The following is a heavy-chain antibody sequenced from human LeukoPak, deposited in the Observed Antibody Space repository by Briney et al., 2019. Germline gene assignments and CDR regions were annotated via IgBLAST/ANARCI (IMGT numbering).Heavy chain of an antibody. Sequence: GRSLRLSCAVSEFTFSHFAMHWVRQAPGKGLEWVAVVSSHGNDGYYADSVKGRFTISRDNSKNTLYLQIDSLRAEDTAIYYCTRDAYNFNDFDYWGQGTLVTVSS. D-gene: IGHD5-24*01. CDR1: EFTFSHFA. CDR2: VSSHGNDG. V-gene: IGHV3-30*01. CDR3: TRDAYNFNDFDY. J-gene: IGHJ4*02.